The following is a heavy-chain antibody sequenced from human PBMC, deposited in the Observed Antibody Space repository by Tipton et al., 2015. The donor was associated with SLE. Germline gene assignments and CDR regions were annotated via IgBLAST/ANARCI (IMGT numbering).Heavy chain of an antibody. CDR3: ARRIPGSDHDGYYLVY. Sequence: QLVQSGAEVKKPGASVKVSCKASGYTFPIYYIHWVRQAPGQGLEWMGMINPSGGSTSYAQKYQGRVTMTRDTSTSTVYMDLSSLKSEDTAVYYCARRIPGSDHDGYYLVYWGLGTLVTVSS. J-gene: IGHJ4*02. D-gene: IGHD5-24*01. V-gene: IGHV1-46*01. CDR2: INPSGGST. CDR1: GYTFPIYY.